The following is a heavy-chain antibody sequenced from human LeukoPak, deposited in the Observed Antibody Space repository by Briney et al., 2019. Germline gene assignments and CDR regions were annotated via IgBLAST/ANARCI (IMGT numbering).Heavy chain of an antibody. J-gene: IGHJ4*02. V-gene: IGHV3-7*01. CDR2: MKQDGSAK. CDR3: ARDSSGWHPLDY. D-gene: IGHD6-19*01. CDR1: GFTVSSNY. Sequence: GGSLRLSCAASGFTVSSNYMSWVRQAPGKGLEWVANMKQDGSAKYYVDSVKGRFTISRDNAKNSLYLQMNSLRAEDTAVYYCARDSSGWHPLDYWGQGTLVTVSS.